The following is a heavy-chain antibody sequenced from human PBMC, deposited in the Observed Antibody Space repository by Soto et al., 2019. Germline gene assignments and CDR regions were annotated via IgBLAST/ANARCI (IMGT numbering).Heavy chain of an antibody. D-gene: IGHD2-2*02. CDR1: GFTFSSYA. Sequence: GGSLRLSCAASGFTFSSYAMHWVRQAPGKGLEWVAVISSDGSNKYYADSVKGRFTISRDNSENTLYLQMNSLRAEDTVVYYCARDTPRYGSSTSCYTHYYGMDVWGQGTTVTVSS. V-gene: IGHV3-30-3*01. J-gene: IGHJ6*02. CDR2: ISSDGSNK. CDR3: ARDTPRYGSSTSCYTHYYGMDV.